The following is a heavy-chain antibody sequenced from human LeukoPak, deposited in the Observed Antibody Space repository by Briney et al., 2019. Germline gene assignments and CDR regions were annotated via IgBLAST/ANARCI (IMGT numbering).Heavy chain of an antibody. CDR3: ARDPTTLLIAATDPNFDY. V-gene: IGHV1-2*02. Sequence: ASVKVSCKASGYTFTGYYMHWVRQAPGQGLEWMGWINPNSGGTNYAQKFQGRVTMTRDTSISTAYMELSRLRSDDTAVYYCARDPTTLLIAATDPNFDYWGQGTLVTVSS. CDR2: INPNSGGT. D-gene: IGHD6-13*01. CDR1: GYTFTGYY. J-gene: IGHJ4*02.